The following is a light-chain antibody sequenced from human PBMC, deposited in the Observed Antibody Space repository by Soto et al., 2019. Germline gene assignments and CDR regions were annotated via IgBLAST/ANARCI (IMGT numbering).Light chain of an antibody. V-gene: IGLV1-44*01. CDR1: TSNIGTFY. Sequence: QSVLTQPPSASSTPGQTVTISCSGSTSNIGTFYVYWYQHLPGTAPKLLIYLGDQRASGVSDRFSGSKSGTSGSLAISGLQSEDEADYYCAAWDDGLNGWVFGGGTKLTVL. CDR2: LGD. J-gene: IGLJ3*02. CDR3: AAWDDGLNGWV.